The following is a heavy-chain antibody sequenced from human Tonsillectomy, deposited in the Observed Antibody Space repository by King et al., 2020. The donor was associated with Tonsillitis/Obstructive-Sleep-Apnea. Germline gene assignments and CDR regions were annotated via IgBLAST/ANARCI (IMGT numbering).Heavy chain of an antibody. CDR1: GFTFSSYS. Sequence: VQLVESGGGLVQPGGSLRLSCAASGFTFSSYSMNWVRQAPGKGLAGVSYISSSSGTIYYSDSVKGRFTISRDNAKNSLYLQMNSLRDEDTAVYYCARAGQWLAPGGGYYFDYWGQGTLVTVSS. V-gene: IGHV3-48*02. CDR3: ARAGQWLAPGGGYYFDY. CDR2: ISSSSGTI. D-gene: IGHD6-19*01. J-gene: IGHJ4*02.